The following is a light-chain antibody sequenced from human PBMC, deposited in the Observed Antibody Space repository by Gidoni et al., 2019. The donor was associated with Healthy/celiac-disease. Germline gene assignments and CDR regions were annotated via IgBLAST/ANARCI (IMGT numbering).Light chain of an antibody. CDR2: LNSDGSH. Sequence: QLVLPQSPSASASLGASVKLTCTLSSGHSSHAIAWHQQQPEKGPRYLMKLNSDGSHSKGAGIPDRFSGSSSGAERYLTISSLQSEDEADYYCQTWGTGIQVFGGGTKLTVL. CDR1: SGHSSHA. V-gene: IGLV4-69*01. J-gene: IGLJ3*02. CDR3: QTWGTGIQV.